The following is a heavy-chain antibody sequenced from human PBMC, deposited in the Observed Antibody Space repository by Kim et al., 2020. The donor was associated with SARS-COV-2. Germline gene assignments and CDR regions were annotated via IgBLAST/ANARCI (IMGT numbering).Heavy chain of an antibody. CDR2: IYYSGST. CDR3: ARGLEVGATLYYFDY. J-gene: IGHJ4*02. Sequence: SETLSLTCTVSGGSISSYYWSWIRQPPGKGLEWIGYIYYSGSTNYNPSLKSRVTISVDTSKNQFSLKLSSVTAADTAVYYCARGLEVGATLYYFDYWGQGTLVTVSS. V-gene: IGHV4-59*13. D-gene: IGHD1-26*01. CDR1: GGSISSYY.